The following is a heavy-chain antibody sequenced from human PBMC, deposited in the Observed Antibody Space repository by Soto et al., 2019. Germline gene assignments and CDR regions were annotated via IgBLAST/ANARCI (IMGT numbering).Heavy chain of an antibody. D-gene: IGHD6-19*01. J-gene: IGHJ3*02. Sequence: SETLSLTCTVSGGPISSSGYYWGWIRQPPGKGLEWIGTIYHSGNTYYNPSLKSRVTISVDTSKNQFSLKLSSVTAADTAVYYCARRLRASGWYDAFDIWGQGTMVTVSS. CDR1: GGPISSSGYY. V-gene: IGHV4-39*01. CDR3: ARRLRASGWYDAFDI. CDR2: IYHSGNT.